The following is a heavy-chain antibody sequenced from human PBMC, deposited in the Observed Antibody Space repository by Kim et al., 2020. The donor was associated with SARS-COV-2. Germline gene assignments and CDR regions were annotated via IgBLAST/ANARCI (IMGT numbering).Heavy chain of an antibody. D-gene: IGHD2-21*02. J-gene: IGHJ4*02. Sequence: GGSLRLSCAASGFTFSDYYMSWVRQAPGKGLEWISYMATTPSAIYYANSVRGRFTISRDNAKNSLYLQMNSLRADDTAVYYCARSHTPHCGIDCDHFDYWGQGNLVSVSS. CDR1: GFTFSDYY. CDR3: ARSHTPHCGIDCDHFDY. CDR2: MATTPSAI. V-gene: IGHV3-11*01.